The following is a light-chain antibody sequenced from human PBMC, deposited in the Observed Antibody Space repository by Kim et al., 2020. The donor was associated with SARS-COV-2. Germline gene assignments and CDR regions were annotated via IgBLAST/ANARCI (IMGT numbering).Light chain of an antibody. V-gene: IGKV3-15*01. CDR1: QNVRNN. CDR3: QQYNNWPLT. J-gene: IGKJ4*01. CDR2: DTY. Sequence: EIVMTQSPATLSVSPGARATLSCRASQNVRNNLAWYQQTPGQAPRLLIYDTYTRATGIPVSFSGSGSGTEFTLTISSLQSEDFAVYYCQQYNNWPLTFGGGTKVDIK.